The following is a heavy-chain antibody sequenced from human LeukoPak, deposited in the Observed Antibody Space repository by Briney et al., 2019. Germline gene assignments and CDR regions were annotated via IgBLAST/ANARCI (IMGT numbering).Heavy chain of an antibody. J-gene: IGHJ4*02. Sequence: PGGSLRLSCAASGFTFSSYTMHWVRQAPGKGLEWVAVISFDGSNKYYADSVTGRFTISRDNSKNTLYLQMISLRAEDTAVYYCARSWFYYGSGYDYWGQGTLVTVSS. D-gene: IGHD3-10*01. CDR1: GFTFSSYT. CDR2: ISFDGSNK. CDR3: ARSWFYYGSGYDY. V-gene: IGHV3-30*04.